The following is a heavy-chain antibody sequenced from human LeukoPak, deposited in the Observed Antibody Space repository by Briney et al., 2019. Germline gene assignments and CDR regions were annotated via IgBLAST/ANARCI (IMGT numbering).Heavy chain of an antibody. CDR2: IRSKANSDAT. J-gene: IGHJ4*02. Sequence: PGGSLRLSCAASGFTFSGSAMHWVRQASGKGLEWVGRIRSKANSDATAYAASVKGRFTISRDDSKNTAYLQMNSLKTEDTAVYYCTSDRLGELSDYWGQGTLVTVSS. CDR1: GFTFSGSA. D-gene: IGHD3-16*02. CDR3: TSDRLGELSDY. V-gene: IGHV3-73*01.